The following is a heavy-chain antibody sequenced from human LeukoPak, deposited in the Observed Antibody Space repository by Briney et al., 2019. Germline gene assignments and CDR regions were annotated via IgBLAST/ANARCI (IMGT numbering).Heavy chain of an antibody. Sequence: SVKVSCKASGGTFSSYAISWVRQAPGQGLEWMRGIIPIFGTANYAQKFQGRVTITADESTSTAYMELSSLRSEDTAVYYCARGTKPRGYSGCDLDYWGQGTLVTVSS. CDR1: GGTFSSYA. CDR2: IIPIFGTA. J-gene: IGHJ4*02. CDR3: ARGTKPRGYSGCDLDY. D-gene: IGHD5-12*01. V-gene: IGHV1-69*13.